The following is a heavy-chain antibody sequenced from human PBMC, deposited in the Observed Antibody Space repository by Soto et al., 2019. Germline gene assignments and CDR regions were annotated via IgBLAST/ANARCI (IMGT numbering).Heavy chain of an antibody. Sequence: GGSLRLSCAASGFTFSSYWMSWVRQAPGKGLEWVANIKQDGSEKYYVDSVKGRFTISRDNAKNSLYLQMNSLRAEDTAVYYCARDKYYYDSSRGRGFDIWGQGTMVTVSS. CDR2: IKQDGSEK. J-gene: IGHJ3*02. CDR1: GFTFSSYW. D-gene: IGHD3-22*01. CDR3: ARDKYYYDSSRGRGFDI. V-gene: IGHV3-7*05.